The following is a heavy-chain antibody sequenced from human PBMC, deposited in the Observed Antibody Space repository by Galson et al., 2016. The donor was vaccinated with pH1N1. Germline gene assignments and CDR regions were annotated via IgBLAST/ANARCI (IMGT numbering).Heavy chain of an antibody. V-gene: IGHV1-69*05. CDR2: SVPVFGSA. CDR3: AKDRTVDYGQSPPFFES. Sequence: SGGSLSTYPISWVRQAPGLGLEWMGRSVPVFGSAKYSPRFQGRVAISRDESASTVYMELTSLTAEDTGIYYCAKDRTVDYGQSPPFFESWGQGTLVSVSS. D-gene: IGHD3-16*01. J-gene: IGHJ4*02. CDR1: GGSLSTYP.